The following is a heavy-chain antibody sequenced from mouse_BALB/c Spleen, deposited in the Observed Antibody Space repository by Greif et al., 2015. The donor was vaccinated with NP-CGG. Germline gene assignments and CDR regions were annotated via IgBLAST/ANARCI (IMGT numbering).Heavy chain of an antibody. CDR1: GFTFSDYY. J-gene: IGHJ4*01. Sequence: EVMLVESGGGLVKPGGSLKLSCAASGFTFSDYYMYWVRQTPEKRLEWVATISDGGSYTYYPDSVKGRFTISRDNAKNNLYLQMSSLKSEDTAMYYCARDDGDFSGDYWGQGTSVTVSS. D-gene: IGHD2-3*01. V-gene: IGHV5-4*02. CDR3: ARDDGDFSGDY. CDR2: ISDGGSYT.